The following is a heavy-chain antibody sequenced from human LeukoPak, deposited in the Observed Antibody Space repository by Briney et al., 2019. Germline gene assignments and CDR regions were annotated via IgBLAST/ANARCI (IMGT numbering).Heavy chain of an antibody. Sequence: GGSLRLSCAASGFTFSTYSMNWVRQAPGKGLEWVSSISSSSSYIYYADSVKGRFTISRDNAKKSVYLQMNSLRAEDTAVYYCARGSSGWFDDNWFDPWGQGTLVTVSS. D-gene: IGHD6-19*01. CDR3: ARGSSGWFDDNWFDP. J-gene: IGHJ5*02. V-gene: IGHV3-21*01. CDR1: GFTFSTYS. CDR2: ISSSSSYI.